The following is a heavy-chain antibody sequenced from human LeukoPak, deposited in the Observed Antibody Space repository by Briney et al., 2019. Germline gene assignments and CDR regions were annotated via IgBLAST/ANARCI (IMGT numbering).Heavy chain of an antibody. J-gene: IGHJ4*02. CDR2: IYYSGST. CDR1: GGSISSGDYY. Sequence: KPSETLSLTCTVSGGSISSGDYYWGWIRQPPGKGLEWIGYIYYSGSTYYNPSLKSRVTISVDTSKNQFSLKLSSVTAADTAVYYCARVLEGYCSGGSCKLFDYWGQGTLVTVSS. CDR3: ARVLEGYCSGGSCKLFDY. V-gene: IGHV4-30-4*01. D-gene: IGHD2-15*01.